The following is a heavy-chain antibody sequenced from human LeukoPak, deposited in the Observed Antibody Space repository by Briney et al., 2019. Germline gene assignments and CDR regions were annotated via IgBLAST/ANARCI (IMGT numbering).Heavy chain of an antibody. CDR1: GGSISSYY. CDR3: ARGGVQEVPAANLDY. Sequence: SETLSLTCTVSGGSISSYYWSWIRQPPGKGLEWIGSIYHSGSTYYNPSLKSRVTISVDTSKNQFSLKLSSVTAADTAVYYCARGGVQEVPAANLDYWGQGTLVTVSS. V-gene: IGHV4-38-2*02. CDR2: IYHSGST. D-gene: IGHD2-2*01. J-gene: IGHJ4*02.